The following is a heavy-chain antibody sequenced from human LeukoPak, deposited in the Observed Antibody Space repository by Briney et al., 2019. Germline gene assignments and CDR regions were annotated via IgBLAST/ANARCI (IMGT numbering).Heavy chain of an antibody. Sequence: GGSLRLSCAASGFTFSSYAMHWVRQAPGKGLEWVAVISYDGSNKYYADSVKGRFTISRDNSKNTLYLQMNSLRAEDTAVYYCAKDPGIVVVVAASYFDYWGQGTLVTVSS. V-gene: IGHV3-30*04. CDR3: AKDPGIVVVVAASYFDY. CDR2: ISYDGSNK. D-gene: IGHD2-15*01. CDR1: GFTFSSYA. J-gene: IGHJ4*02.